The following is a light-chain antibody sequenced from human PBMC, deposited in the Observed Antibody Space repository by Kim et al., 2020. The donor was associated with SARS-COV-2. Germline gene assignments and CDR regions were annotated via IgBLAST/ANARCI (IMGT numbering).Light chain of an antibody. J-gene: IGKJ1*01. V-gene: IGKV1-6*01. CDR2: AAS. CDR3: LQDSRYPRT. CDR1: QAIRNE. Sequence: ASTGDRVTITCRASQAIRNELGSYQQKPGKAPKVLIYAASTLQSGVSSRFSGSGSGTDFTLTISSLQPEDFATYYCLQDSRYPRTFGQGTKVDIK.